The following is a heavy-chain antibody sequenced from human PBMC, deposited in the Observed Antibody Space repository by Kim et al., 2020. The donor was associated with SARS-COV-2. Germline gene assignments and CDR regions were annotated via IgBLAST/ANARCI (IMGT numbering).Heavy chain of an antibody. CDR3: ARANGSGSYYNQGYFDY. Sequence: SETLSLTCAVSGGSISSSNWWSWVRQPPGKGLEWIGEIYHSGSTNYNPSLKSRVTISVDKSKNQFSLKLSSVTAADTAVYYCARANGSGSYYNQGYFDYWGQGTLVTVSS. J-gene: IGHJ4*02. CDR1: GGSISSSNW. V-gene: IGHV4-4*02. D-gene: IGHD3-10*01. CDR2: IYHSGST.